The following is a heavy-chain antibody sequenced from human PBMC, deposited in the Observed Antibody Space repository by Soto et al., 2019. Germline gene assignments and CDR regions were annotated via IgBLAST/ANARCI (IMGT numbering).Heavy chain of an antibody. CDR1: GFTFSSYG. CDR2: ISYDGSNK. D-gene: IGHD1-1*01. J-gene: IGHJ4*02. CDR3: AKGRWLQLMAY. V-gene: IGHV3-30*18. Sequence: VQLVESGGGLVQPGGSLRLSCAASGFTFSSYGMHWVRQAPGKGLEWVAVISYDGSNKYYADSVKGRFTISRDNSKNTLYLQMNSLRAEDTAVYYCAKGRWLQLMAYWGQGTLVTVSS.